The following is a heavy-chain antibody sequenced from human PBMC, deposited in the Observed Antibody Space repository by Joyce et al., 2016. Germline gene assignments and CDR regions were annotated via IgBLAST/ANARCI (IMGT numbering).Heavy chain of an antibody. CDR3: TTDDFWSGFSAS. V-gene: IGHV3-15*01. J-gene: IGHJ5*02. CDR1: GFSFSNAW. Sequence: VQLVESGGDLVEPGGSLRLSCAASGFSFSNAWMAWVRQGPGKGREWVGRIKSKADGERTDYATPVKGRFVISRDDSNDMLFLVMNSLKTEDTAVYYCTTDDFWSGFSASWGQGTLVTVSS. D-gene: IGHD3-3*01. CDR2: IKSKADGERT.